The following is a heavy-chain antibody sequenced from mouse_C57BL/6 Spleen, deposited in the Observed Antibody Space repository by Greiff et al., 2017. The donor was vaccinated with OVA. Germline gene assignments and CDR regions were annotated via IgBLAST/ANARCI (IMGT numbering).Heavy chain of an antibody. Sequence: VQLQESGPELVKPGASVKISCKASGYAFSSSWMNWVKQRPGKGLEWIGRIYPGDGDTNYNGKFKGKATLTADKSSSTAYMQLSSLTSEDSAVYFCARSYCSYAMDYWGQGTSVTVSS. CDR2: IYPGDGDT. J-gene: IGHJ4*01. CDR3: ARSYCSYAMDY. V-gene: IGHV1-82*01. CDR1: GYAFSSSW. D-gene: IGHD1-1*01.